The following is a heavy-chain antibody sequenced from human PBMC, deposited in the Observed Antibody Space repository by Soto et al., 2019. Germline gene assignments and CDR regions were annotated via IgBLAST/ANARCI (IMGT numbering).Heavy chain of an antibody. D-gene: IGHD2-8*01. V-gene: IGHV3-43*01. CDR2: ISWDGGST. CDR3: AKDKFTCTNGVCYPAAFDI. J-gene: IGHJ3*02. Sequence: GGSLRLSCAASGFTFDGYTMHWVRQAPGKGLEWVSLISWDGGSTYYADPVKGRFTISRDNSKNSLYLQMNSLRTEDTALYYCAKDKFTCTNGVCYPAAFDIWGQGTMVTVSS. CDR1: GFTFDGYT.